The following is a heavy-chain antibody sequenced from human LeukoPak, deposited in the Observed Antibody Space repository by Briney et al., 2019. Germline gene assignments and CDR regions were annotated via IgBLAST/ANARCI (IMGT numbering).Heavy chain of an antibody. Sequence: ASVKVSCKASGYTFTNYYIHWVRQAPGQGLEWMGIITPSSSSTTYAQKFQGRVTMTRDTSTSTVYMELSSLRSEDTAVYYCATRFAFDPWGQGTLVTVSS. CDR3: ATRFAFDP. D-gene: IGHD3-16*01. CDR2: ITPSSSST. CDR1: GYTFTNYY. V-gene: IGHV1-46*01. J-gene: IGHJ5*02.